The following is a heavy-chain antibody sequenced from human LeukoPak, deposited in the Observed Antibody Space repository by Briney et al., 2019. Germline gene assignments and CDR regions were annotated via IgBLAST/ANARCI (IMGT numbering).Heavy chain of an antibody. V-gene: IGHV1-2*02. CDR3: ARDYLASSGYSAWGY. CDR2: INPNSGGT. CDR1: GYTFTDYY. Sequence: ASVKVSCKASGYTFTDYYMHWGRQAPGQGLEWMGWINPNSGGTNYAQKFQGRVTMTRDTSISTASLELSSLTSDDTAVHYCARDYLASSGYSAWGYWGQGTLVTVSS. J-gene: IGHJ4*02. D-gene: IGHD3-22*01.